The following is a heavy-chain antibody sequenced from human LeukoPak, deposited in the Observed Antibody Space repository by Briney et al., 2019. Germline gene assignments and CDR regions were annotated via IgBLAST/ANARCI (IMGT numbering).Heavy chain of an antibody. Sequence: ASVKVSCKASGYTFTSYAMHWVRQAPGQRLEWMGWINAGNGNTEYSQKFQGRVTITRDTSASTAYMELSSLRSEDTAVYYCASQLAAAWYPFDYWGQGTLVTVSS. D-gene: IGHD6-13*01. CDR3: ASQLAAAWYPFDY. CDR2: INAGNGNT. CDR1: GYTFTSYA. J-gene: IGHJ4*02. V-gene: IGHV1-3*01.